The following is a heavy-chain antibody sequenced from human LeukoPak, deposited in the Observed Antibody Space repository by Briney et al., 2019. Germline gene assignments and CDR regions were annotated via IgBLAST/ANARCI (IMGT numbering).Heavy chain of an antibody. CDR2: IWYDGSNK. D-gene: IGHD6-19*01. Sequence: PGGSLRLSCAASGFSFSTYMHWVRQAPGKGLEWVAFIWYDGSNKYYADSVRGRFTISRDNSKNTLYLQMNNLSSEDTAVYYCAKIAVAGDLFDYWGQGTLVTVSS. V-gene: IGHV3-30*02. CDR3: AKIAVAGDLFDY. J-gene: IGHJ4*02. CDR1: GFSFSTY.